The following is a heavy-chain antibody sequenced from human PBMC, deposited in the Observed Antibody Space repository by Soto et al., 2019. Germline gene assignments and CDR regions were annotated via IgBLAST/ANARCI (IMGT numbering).Heavy chain of an antibody. D-gene: IGHD3-22*01. J-gene: IGHJ4*02. CDR3: ANLDYYESSGNGY. Sequence: QVQLQEPGPGLVKPSETLSLTCTVSGGSISSYYWSWIRQPPGKGLEWIGYTYYSGSTNYNPSLKSRVTISVDTSKNQFSLKLSSVTAVDTAVYYCANLDYYESSGNGYWGQGTLVTVSS. V-gene: IGHV4-59*01. CDR2: TYYSGST. CDR1: GGSISSYY.